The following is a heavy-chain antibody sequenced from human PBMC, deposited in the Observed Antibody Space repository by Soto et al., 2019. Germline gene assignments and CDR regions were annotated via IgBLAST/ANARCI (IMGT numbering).Heavy chain of an antibody. Sequence: ASVKVSCKASGYTFTSYGISWVRQAPGQGLEWMGWISAYNGNTNYAQKLQGRVTMTTDTSTSTAYMELRSLRSDDTAVYYCARAGVYYAFGSGYYKNYYGMDVWGQGTTVTVSS. V-gene: IGHV1-18*04. CDR1: GYTFTSYG. CDR3: ARAGVYYAFGSGYYKNYYGMDV. J-gene: IGHJ6*02. CDR2: ISAYNGNT. D-gene: IGHD3-3*01.